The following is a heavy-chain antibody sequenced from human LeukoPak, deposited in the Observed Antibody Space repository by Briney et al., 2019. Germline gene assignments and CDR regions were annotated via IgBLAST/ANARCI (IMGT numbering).Heavy chain of an antibody. J-gene: IGHJ5*02. Sequence: GGSLILSCAASGFTFSTSWMHWVRQAPGKGLEWVANINQDGSEKYYMDSVKGRFTISRDNGKNSLYLQMSSLRVEDTAVYYCVSLSSSTWGQGTLVTVSS. CDR3: VSLSSST. V-gene: IGHV3-7*01. D-gene: IGHD3-16*02. CDR1: GFTFSTSW. CDR2: INQDGSEK.